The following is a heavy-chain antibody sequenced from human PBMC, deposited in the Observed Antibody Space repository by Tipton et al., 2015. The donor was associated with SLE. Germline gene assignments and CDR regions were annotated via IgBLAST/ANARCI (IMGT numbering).Heavy chain of an antibody. J-gene: IGHJ4*02. V-gene: IGHV4-4*07. Sequence: LRLSCTVSGGSISSYYWSWIRQPAGKGLEWIGRIYTSGSTNYNPSLKSRVTISVDTSKNQFSLKLSSVTAADTAVYYCARHAAGLWSGYYPYWGQGTLVTVSS. CDR1: GGSISSYY. CDR3: ARHAAGLWSGYYPY. D-gene: IGHD3-3*01. CDR2: IYTSGST.